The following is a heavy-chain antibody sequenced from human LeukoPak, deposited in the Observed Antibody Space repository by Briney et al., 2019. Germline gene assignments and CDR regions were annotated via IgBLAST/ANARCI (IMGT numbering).Heavy chain of an antibody. CDR2: IWYDGSNK. V-gene: IGHV3-33*08. J-gene: IGHJ5*02. CDR1: GLCFSRHG. CDR3: GIEVSELGSGSSEMEP. Sequence: PGGSLRLSCAASGLCFSRHGMLGVRQAPGKGLEWVAVIWYDGSNKNYVDSVKGRFTISRDNSKNTLYLQMNSLRAEGTAVSYCGIEVSELGSGSSEMEPWGQGTLVTVS. D-gene: IGHD3-10*02.